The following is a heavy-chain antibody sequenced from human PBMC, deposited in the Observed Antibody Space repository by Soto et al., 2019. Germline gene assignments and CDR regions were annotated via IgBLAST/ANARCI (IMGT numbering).Heavy chain of an antibody. Sequence: TGGSLRLSCTASGFTFGDYAMSWFRQAPGKGLEWVGFIRSKAYGGTTEYAASVKGRFTISRDDSKSIAYLQMNSLKTEDTAVYYCTRDSKYYDFWSGLIRGYGMDVWGQGTTVTVSS. CDR2: IRSKAYGGTT. J-gene: IGHJ6*02. V-gene: IGHV3-49*03. CDR1: GFTFGDYA. CDR3: TRDSKYYDFWSGLIRGYGMDV. D-gene: IGHD3-3*01.